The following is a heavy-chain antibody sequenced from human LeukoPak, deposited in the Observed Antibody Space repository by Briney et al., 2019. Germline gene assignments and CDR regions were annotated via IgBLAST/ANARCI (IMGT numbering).Heavy chain of an antibody. CDR3: ARDSPLSPRSLYYMDV. V-gene: IGHV6-1*01. CDR1: GDSVSSNSAA. Sequence: SQTLSLTCAISGDSVSSNSAAWNWIRQSPSRGLGWLGRTYYRSKWYNDYAVSVKSRITINPATSKNQFSLQLNSVTPEDTAVYYCARDSPLSPRSLYYMDVWGKGTTVTVSS. CDR2: TYYRSKWYN. D-gene: IGHD2-15*01. J-gene: IGHJ6*03.